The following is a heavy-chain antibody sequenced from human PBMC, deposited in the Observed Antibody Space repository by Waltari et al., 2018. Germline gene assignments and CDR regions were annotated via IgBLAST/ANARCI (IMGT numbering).Heavy chain of an antibody. J-gene: IGHJ5*01. CDR1: GGSLSSGGYS. CDR3: ARDRGRRCGGDCYSNWFDS. D-gene: IGHD2-21*01. V-gene: IGHV4-30-2*01. Sequence: QLQLQESGSGLVKPSQTLSLTCGVSGGSLSSGGYSWSWVRQPPGKGLEWIGDIYDSGNTYYKPSLRSRVTISLDRSKNQFSLRLNSVTAADTAVYYCARDRGRRCGGDCYSNWFDSWGQGILVTVSS. CDR2: IYDSGNT.